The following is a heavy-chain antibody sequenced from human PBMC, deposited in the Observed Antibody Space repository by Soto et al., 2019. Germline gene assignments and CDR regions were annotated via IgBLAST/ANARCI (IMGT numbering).Heavy chain of an antibody. CDR2: INHSGST. CDR3: ARGRKTAAGTLYFDY. Sequence: QVPLQQWGAGLLKPSETLSLTCAVYGGSFSGYYWSWIRQPPGKGLEWIGEINHSGSTNYNPSLKSRVTISVDTSKNQFSLKLSSVTAADTAVYYCARGRKTAAGTLYFDYWGQGTLVTVSS. CDR1: GGSFSGYY. J-gene: IGHJ4*02. V-gene: IGHV4-34*01. D-gene: IGHD6-13*01.